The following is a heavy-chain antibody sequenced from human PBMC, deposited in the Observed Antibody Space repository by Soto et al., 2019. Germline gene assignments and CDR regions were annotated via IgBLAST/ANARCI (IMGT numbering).Heavy chain of an antibody. CDR2: ISSTTNYI. V-gene: IGHV3-21*06. CDR3: ARESEDLTSNFDY. J-gene: IGHJ4*02. Sequence: GGSLRLAXAASGFTFTRYSMNWVRQAPGKGLEWVSSISSTTNYIYYGDSMKGRFTISRDNAKNSLYLEMNSLRAEDTAVYYCARESEDLTSNFDYWGQGTLVTVSS. CDR1: GFTFTRYS.